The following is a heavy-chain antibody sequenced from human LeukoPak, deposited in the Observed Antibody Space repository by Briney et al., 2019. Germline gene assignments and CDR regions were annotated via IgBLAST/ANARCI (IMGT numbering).Heavy chain of an antibody. CDR1: GGSISSSNW. CDR2: IYHSGST. V-gene: IGHV4-4*02. Sequence: SETLSLTCAVSGGSISSSNWWSWVRQPPGKGLEWIGEIYHSGSTNYNLSLKSRVTISVDKSKNQFSLKLSSVTAADTAVYYCARDRRSEDSSSSMGWFDPWGQGTLVTVSS. CDR3: ARDRRSEDSSSSMGWFDP. D-gene: IGHD6-13*01. J-gene: IGHJ5*02.